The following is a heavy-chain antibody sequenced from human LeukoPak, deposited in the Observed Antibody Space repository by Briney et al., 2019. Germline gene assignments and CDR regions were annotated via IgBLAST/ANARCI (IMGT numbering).Heavy chain of an antibody. J-gene: IGHJ6*02. CDR3: ARVVLGDTAMVNNYYYGMDV. CDR2: IIPIFGTA. D-gene: IGHD5-18*01. V-gene: IGHV1-69*13. Sequence: SVKVSCKASGGTFISYAISWVRQAPGQGLEWMGGIIPIFGTANYAQKFQGRVTITADESTSTAYMELSSLRSEDTAVYYCARVVLGDTAMVNNYYYGMDVWGQGTTVTVSS. CDR1: GGTFISYA.